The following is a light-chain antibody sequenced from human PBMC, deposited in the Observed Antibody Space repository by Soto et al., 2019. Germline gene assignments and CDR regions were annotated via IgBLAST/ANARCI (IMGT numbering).Light chain of an antibody. J-gene: IGLJ3*02. CDR2: LNSDGSH. V-gene: IGLV4-69*01. CDR1: SGHSNYA. Sequence: QTVVTQSPSASASLGASVKLTCTLSSGHSNYAIAWHQQQPEKGPRYLMNLNSDGSHTKGDGIPDRFSGSSSGAERYLTISSLQSEDEAVYYCQTWATGIRVFGGGTKLTVL. CDR3: QTWATGIRV.